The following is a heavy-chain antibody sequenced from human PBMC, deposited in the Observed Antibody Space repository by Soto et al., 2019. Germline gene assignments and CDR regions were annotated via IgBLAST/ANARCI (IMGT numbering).Heavy chain of an antibody. V-gene: IGHV4-4*02. CDR3: VRDSRTGCSSINCYMH. J-gene: IGHJ4*02. D-gene: IGHD2-15*01. CDR1: GDSLTNNHL. CDR2: IWHTGRP. Sequence: QLQLRESGPGRVQPSGTLSLTCDVSGDSLTNNHLWSWVRQAPGNGLEWIGEIWHTGRPNYNPSLKSRVAISINKSKNQFSLKLSSVTAADTAVYYCVRDSRTGCSSINCYMHWGQGTLVTVSS.